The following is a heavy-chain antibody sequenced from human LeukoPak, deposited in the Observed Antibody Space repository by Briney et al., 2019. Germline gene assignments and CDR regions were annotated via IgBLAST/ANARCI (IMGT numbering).Heavy chain of an antibody. Sequence: GGSLRLSCAVSGFTFSTYSMNWVRQAPGKGLEWVSYISNSGTTMYYADSVKGRFTISRDNSKNTLYLQMNSLRAEDTAVYYCAKVYRGGDYWGQGTLVTVSS. J-gene: IGHJ4*02. CDR2: ISNSGTTM. V-gene: IGHV3-48*01. CDR1: GFTFSTYS. D-gene: IGHD3-16*01. CDR3: AKVYRGGDY.